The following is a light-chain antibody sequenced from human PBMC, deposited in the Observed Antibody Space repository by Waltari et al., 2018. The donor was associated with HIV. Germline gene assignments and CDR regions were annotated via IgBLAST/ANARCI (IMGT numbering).Light chain of an antibody. J-gene: IGLJ2*01. CDR2: HDT. Sequence: SYVLTPSPSVSVAPGQTARIPCGGPNIGRKRGNWYQQQPGQAPVMVIYHDTDRPSGIPDRFSGSNSEDTATLTIRRVEAGDEADYYCQVWDTNTDQYVIFGGGTNLAV. CDR3: QVWDTNTDQYVI. CDR1: NIGRKR. V-gene: IGLV3-21*01.